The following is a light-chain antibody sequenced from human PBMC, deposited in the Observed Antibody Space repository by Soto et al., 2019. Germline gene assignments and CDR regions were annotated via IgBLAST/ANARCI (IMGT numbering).Light chain of an antibody. CDR1: QSVTSNY. V-gene: IGKV3-20*01. CDR2: GVS. Sequence: VMKQSTATLSVSPGKRATLSCRASQSVTSNYLAWYQQKPGQAPRLLIYGVSSRATGVPDRFSGSGSGTDFTLTISRLEPEDFAVYYCQQYTDWPLTFGQGTKVDIK. CDR3: QQYTDWPLT. J-gene: IGKJ1*01.